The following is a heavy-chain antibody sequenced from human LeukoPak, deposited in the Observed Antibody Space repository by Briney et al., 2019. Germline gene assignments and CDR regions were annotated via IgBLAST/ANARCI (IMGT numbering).Heavy chain of an antibody. CDR1: DDSINNDRYF. Sequence: KASETLSLTCSISDDSINNDRYFWAWIRQPPGKGLEWIASTNYSGRTYYNPSLNSRLIISVDTAKRQFSLKLTSVTAADTALYFCARDIDDVGALFDFWGQGTLVTVSS. CDR3: ARDIDDVGALFDF. D-gene: IGHD1-26*01. CDR2: TNYSGRT. J-gene: IGHJ4*02. V-gene: IGHV4-39*07.